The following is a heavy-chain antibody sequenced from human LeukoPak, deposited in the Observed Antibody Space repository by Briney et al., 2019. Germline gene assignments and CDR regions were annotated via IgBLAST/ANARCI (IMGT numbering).Heavy chain of an antibody. V-gene: IGHV4-39*01. J-gene: IGHJ5*02. Sequence: SETLSLTCTVSGGSISSSPYYWGWIRQPPGKGLEWIGTIYYSGSTYYNPSLKSRVTISVDTSKNQFSLKLTSVTAADTAVYYCARPVPSRLGWFDPWGQGTLVTVSS. CDR1: GGSISSSPYY. CDR2: IYYSGST. D-gene: IGHD3-10*01. CDR3: ARPVPSRLGWFDP.